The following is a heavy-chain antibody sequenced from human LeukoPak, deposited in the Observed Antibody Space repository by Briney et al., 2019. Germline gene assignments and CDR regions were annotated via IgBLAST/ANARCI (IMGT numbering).Heavy chain of an antibody. V-gene: IGHV1-18*01. CDR3: ARHQTGPIYD. J-gene: IGHJ4*02. CDR1: GYTFTSYG. Sequence: ASVKVSCKASGYTFTSYGISWVRQAPGQGLEWMGWISAYNGNTNYAQKLQGRVTITRNTSISTAYMELSSLKASDTAMYYCARHQTGPIYDWGQGTLVTVSS. D-gene: IGHD3-9*01. CDR2: ISAYNGNT.